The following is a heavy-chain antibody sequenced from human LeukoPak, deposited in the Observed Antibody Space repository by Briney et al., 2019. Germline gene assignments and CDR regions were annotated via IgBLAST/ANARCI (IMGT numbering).Heavy chain of an antibody. V-gene: IGHV1-18*01. D-gene: IGHD4-11*01. CDR1: GYILTSHG. CDR2: INPYKGNT. Sequence: ASVKVSCKASGYILTSHGISWVRQAPGQGLEWMGWINPYKGNTNFAQKLQGRVTMTTDTSTSTAYMELRSLRSDDTAVYYCAKERIIYSNYVKRAFDIWGQGTMVTVSS. J-gene: IGHJ3*02. CDR3: AKERIIYSNYVKRAFDI.